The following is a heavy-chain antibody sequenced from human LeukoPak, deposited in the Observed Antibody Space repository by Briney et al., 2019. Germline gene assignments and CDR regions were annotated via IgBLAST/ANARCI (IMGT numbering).Heavy chain of an antibody. CDR2: IHAESANT. CDR1: GYTVSSYG. D-gene: IGHD2-8*01. J-gene: IGHJ3*01. V-gene: IGHV1-18*01. CDR3: ASDKNGNGDAFDV. Sequence: GASVKVSCKASGYTVSSYGISWVRQAPGQGLEWMGWIHAESANTNYAQKYQGGVTMTTDTSTSTAYMELRSLRSDDTATYYCASDKNGNGDAFDVWGQGTLVTVSS.